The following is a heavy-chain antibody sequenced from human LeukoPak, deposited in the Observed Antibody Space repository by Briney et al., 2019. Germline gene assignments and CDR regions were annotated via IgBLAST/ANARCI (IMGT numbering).Heavy chain of an antibody. J-gene: IGHJ6*03. CDR3: ARDHYDNRNYYSYYYYMDV. CDR1: GFTFSSYS. D-gene: IGHD1-7*01. CDR2: ISSSSSTI. V-gene: IGHV3-48*04. Sequence: PGGSLRLSCAASGFTFSSYSMNWVRQAPGKGLEWVSYISSSSSTIYYADSVKGRFTISRDNAKNSLYLQMNSLRAEDTAVYCCARDHYDNRNYYSYYYYMDVWGQGTTVTVSS.